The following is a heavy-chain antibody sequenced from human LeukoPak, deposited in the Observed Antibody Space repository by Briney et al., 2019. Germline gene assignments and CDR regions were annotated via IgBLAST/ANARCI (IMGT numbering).Heavy chain of an antibody. CDR1: GFTFSSYA. J-gene: IGHJ6*02. V-gene: IGHV3-30-3*01. Sequence: GGSLRLSCAASGFTFSSYAMHWVRQAPGKGLEWVAVISYDGSNKYYADSVKGRFTISRDNSKNTLYLQMNSLRAEDTAVYYCASTYDSSGYYYRFHTGYYYGMDVWGQGTTVTVSS. D-gene: IGHD3-22*01. CDR2: ISYDGSNK. CDR3: ASTYDSSGYYYRFHTGYYYGMDV.